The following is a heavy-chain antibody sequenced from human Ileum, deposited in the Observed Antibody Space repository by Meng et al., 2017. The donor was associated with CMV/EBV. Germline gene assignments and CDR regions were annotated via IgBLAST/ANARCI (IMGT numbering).Heavy chain of an antibody. Sequence: GESLKISCAASGFTFSSYWMHWARQAPGKGLLWVSRISTDGNSATYADSVKGRFTISRDNAKNTLYLQMSNLRAEDTAVYYCAAGFNRADYWGQGTLVTVSS. D-gene: IGHD1-14*01. CDR2: ISTDGNSA. CDR1: GFTFSSYW. J-gene: IGHJ4*02. CDR3: AAGFNRADY. V-gene: IGHV3-74*01.